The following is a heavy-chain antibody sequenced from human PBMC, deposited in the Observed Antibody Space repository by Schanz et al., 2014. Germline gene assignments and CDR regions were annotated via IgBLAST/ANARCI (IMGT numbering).Heavy chain of an antibody. V-gene: IGHV3-7*02. D-gene: IGHD3-10*01. CDR3: ARGGFGEVSYFDY. J-gene: IGHJ4*02. CDR1: TFTFSSDW. Sequence: EVHLLESGGGLVPPGGSLRLSCAASTFTFSSDWMSWVRQAPGKGLEWVANIKEDGSVKDYVDSVKGRFTISRDNSKNTLYLQMNSLRPEDTAVYYCARGGFGEVSYFDYWGQGTLVTVSS. CDR2: IKEDGSVK.